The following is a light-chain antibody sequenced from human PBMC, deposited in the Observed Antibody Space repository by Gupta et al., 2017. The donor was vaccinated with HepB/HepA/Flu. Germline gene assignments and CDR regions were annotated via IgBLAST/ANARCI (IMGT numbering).Light chain of an antibody. J-gene: IGLJ2*01. Sequence: SSELTQDPAVSVALGQTVRIPCQGDSLISYYASWYQQKPGKAPVLVIYGQNNRPSGIPDRFSVSSSGNTASFTITGSQPEDEAEYYCNSRDSSGNHLLVFGGGTKLTVL. CDR1: SLISYY. V-gene: IGLV3-19*01. CDR2: GQN. CDR3: NSRDSSGNHLLV.